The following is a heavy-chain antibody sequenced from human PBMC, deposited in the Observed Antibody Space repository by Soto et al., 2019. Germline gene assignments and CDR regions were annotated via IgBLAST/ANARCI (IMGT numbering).Heavy chain of an antibody. CDR3: ARRRIVPTTNFDY. CDR2: IFHTGPT. J-gene: IGHJ4*02. CDR1: GGSLTSSSFY. Sequence: PSETLSLTCTVSGGSLTSSSFYWGWIRQPPGKGLEWIGHIFHTGPTYYNPTLKSRLRMSVDTSKNQFSLNLSSVTATDTAVYYCARRRIVPTTNFDYWGQGTLVTVSS. V-gene: IGHV4-39*01. D-gene: IGHD1-26*01.